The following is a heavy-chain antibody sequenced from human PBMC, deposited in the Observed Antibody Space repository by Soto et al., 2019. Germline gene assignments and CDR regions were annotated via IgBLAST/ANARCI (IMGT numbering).Heavy chain of an antibody. CDR2: ISAYNGNT. V-gene: IGHV1-18*01. CDR3: SRLGTTIDY. J-gene: IGHJ4*02. CDR1: GYTFTNFG. D-gene: IGHD7-27*01. Sequence: QVQLVQSGAEVKKPGASVKVSCKASGYTFTNFGISWVRQAPGQGLEWMGWISAYNGNTNYAQNFQGRVTMTTDTYTSTAYMELRSLVSDYTAVYYCSRLGTTIDYWGQGTLATVSS.